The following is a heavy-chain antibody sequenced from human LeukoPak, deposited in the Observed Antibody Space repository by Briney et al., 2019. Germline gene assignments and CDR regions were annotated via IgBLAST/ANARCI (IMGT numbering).Heavy chain of an antibody. D-gene: IGHD5-18*01. V-gene: IGHV5-51*01. J-gene: IGHJ4*02. Sequence: GESLKISCKGSGYNFATYWIGWVRQMPGKGLEWMGIVYPGDSDTRYSPSFQGQVTISADKSINTAYLQWSSLKASDTAMYYCARHIGYTSGYEDFWGQGTLVTVSS. CDR2: VYPGDSDT. CDR1: GYNFATYW. CDR3: ARHIGYTSGYEDF.